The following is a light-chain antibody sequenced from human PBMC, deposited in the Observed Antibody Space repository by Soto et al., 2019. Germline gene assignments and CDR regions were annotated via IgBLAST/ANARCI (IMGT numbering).Light chain of an antibody. CDR2: GAS. CDR3: QQYGTFPYT. J-gene: IGKJ2*01. V-gene: IGKV3-20*01. CDR1: QSVTTS. Sequence: EIVLTQSPGTLALSPGERATLSCRASQSVTTSLGWYQQKPGKAPRLLIYGASNWAPGIPDWFSGSGSGTDFTLTINRLEPEDFAVFYCQQYGTFPYTFGQGTKLEI.